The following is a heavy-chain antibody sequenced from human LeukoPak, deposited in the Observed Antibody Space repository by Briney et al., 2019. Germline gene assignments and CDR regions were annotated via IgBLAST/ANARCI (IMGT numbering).Heavy chain of an antibody. D-gene: IGHD3-22*01. V-gene: IGHV3-53*01. Sequence: PGGSLRLSCAASGFTFSSYEMNWVRQAPGKGLEWVSVIYSGGSTYYADSVKGRFTISRDNSKNTLYLQMNSLRAEDTAVYYCARDPDSSGYWGQGTLVTVSS. CDR3: ARDPDSSGY. CDR1: GFTFSSYE. J-gene: IGHJ4*02. CDR2: IYSGGST.